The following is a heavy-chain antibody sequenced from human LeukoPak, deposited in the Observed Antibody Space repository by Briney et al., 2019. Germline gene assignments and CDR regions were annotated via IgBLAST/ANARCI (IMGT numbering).Heavy chain of an antibody. CDR3: AKDSSYSTTIFGVLDY. D-gene: IGHD3-3*01. CDR1: GFTFDDYA. V-gene: IGHV3-9*01. Sequence: GGSLRLSCAASGFTFDDYAMPWVRQAPGKGLEWVSGISWNSGGIDYADSVKGRFTISRDNAKNSLYLQMNSLRAEDTALYYCAKDSSYSTTIFGVLDYWGQGTLVTVSS. J-gene: IGHJ4*02. CDR2: ISWNSGGI.